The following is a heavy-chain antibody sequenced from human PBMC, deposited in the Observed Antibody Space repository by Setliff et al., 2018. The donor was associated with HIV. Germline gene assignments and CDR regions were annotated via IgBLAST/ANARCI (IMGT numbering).Heavy chain of an antibody. Sequence: SETLSLTCTVSGGSISSHFWSWIRQPPGKGLEWIGSIYYSGSTNYNPSLKSRVTISVDTSKNQFSLKLSSVTAADTAVYYCARGHTWNYYGGDYFDYWGQGSLVTVSS. CDR3: ARGHTWNYYGGDYFDY. CDR1: GGSISSHF. CDR2: IYYSGST. J-gene: IGHJ4*02. D-gene: IGHD1-7*01. V-gene: IGHV4-59*08.